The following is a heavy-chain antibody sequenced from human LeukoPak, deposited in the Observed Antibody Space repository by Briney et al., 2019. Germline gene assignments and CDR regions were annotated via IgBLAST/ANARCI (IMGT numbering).Heavy chain of an antibody. Sequence: GRSLRLSCAASGFNFANYGMSWVCQAPGKGLGWVSTISDSGRRTYYADSVKGRFTISRDNSKNSLYLQMTNLRAEDTALYYCAAVRGRKEMGDYWGQGTLVTVSS. CDR3: AAVRGRKEMGDY. CDR2: ISDSGRRT. V-gene: IGHV3-23*01. D-gene: IGHD5-24*01. CDR1: GFNFANYG. J-gene: IGHJ4*02.